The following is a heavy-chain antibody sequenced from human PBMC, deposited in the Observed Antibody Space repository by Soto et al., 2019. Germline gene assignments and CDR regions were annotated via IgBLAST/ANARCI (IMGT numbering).Heavy chain of an antibody. V-gene: IGHV3-30*18. CDR2: ISYDGSNK. J-gene: IGHJ4*02. D-gene: IGHD6-19*01. CDR3: AKVGSGGAVAGDFDY. Sequence: QVQLVESGGGVVQPGRSLRLSCVASGFTFSSYGMHWVRQAPGKGLEWVAVISYDGSNKYYADSVKGRFTISRDNSKNTLYLQMNSLRAEDTAVYYCAKVGSGGAVAGDFDYWGQGTLVTVSS. CDR1: GFTFSSYG.